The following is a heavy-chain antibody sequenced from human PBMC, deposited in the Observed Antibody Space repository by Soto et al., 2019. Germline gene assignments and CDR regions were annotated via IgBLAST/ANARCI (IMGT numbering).Heavy chain of an antibody. D-gene: IGHD3-16*01. V-gene: IGHV1-69*01. Sequence: QVQLVQSGAEVKKPGSSVKVSCKTSRDTFNKYAFTWVRQAPGQGLEWMGWIIPIFSSRNYAEKFQGRVTITADDSTSTAYMELRSLRFEDTAVYYCARGETYLGVWGQGNTVTVSS. J-gene: IGHJ6*02. CDR2: IIPIFSSR. CDR3: ARGETYLGV. CDR1: RDTFNKYA.